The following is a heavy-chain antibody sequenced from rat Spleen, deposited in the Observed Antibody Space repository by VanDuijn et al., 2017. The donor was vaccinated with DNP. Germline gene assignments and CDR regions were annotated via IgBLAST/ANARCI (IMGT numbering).Heavy chain of an antibody. V-gene: IGHV5-22*01. CDR3: ASSAGTTVDYFDF. CDR2: IRYDGGST. CDR1: GFTFSDYY. Sequence: EVQLVESGGDSVQPGRSLKLSCAASGFTFSDYYMAWVRQAPTKGLEWVAYIRYDGGSTYYGDSVKGRFTISRDNAKTTLYLQMNSLRSEDMATYYCASSAGTTVDYFDFWGQGVMVTVSS. J-gene: IGHJ2*01. D-gene: IGHD1-1*01.